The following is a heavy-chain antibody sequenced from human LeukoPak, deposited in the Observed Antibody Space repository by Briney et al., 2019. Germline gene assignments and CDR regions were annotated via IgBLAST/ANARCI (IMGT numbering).Heavy chain of an antibody. CDR3: ARVPSYYDFWSGYYYFGY. D-gene: IGHD3-3*01. CDR1: GFTFSSYS. Sequence: GGSLRLSCAASGFTFSSYSMNWVRQSPGKGLEWVSSISSSSSYIYYADSVKGRFTISRDNAKNSLYLQMNSLRAEDTAVYYCARVPSYYDFWSGYYYFGYWGQGTLVTVSS. CDR2: ISSSSSYI. V-gene: IGHV3-21*01. J-gene: IGHJ4*02.